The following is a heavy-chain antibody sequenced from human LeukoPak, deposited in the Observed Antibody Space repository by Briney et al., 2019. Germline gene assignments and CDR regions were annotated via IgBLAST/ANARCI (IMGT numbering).Heavy chain of an antibody. Sequence: PSETLSLTCTVSGGSISSGSYYWTWIRQPAGKGLEWIGRIYTSGSTNYNPSLKSRVTISVDTSKNQFSLRLSSVTAADTAVYYCARGGYDTLTGYWKWFDPWGQGTLVTVSS. CDR2: IYTSGST. CDR1: GGSISSGSYY. CDR3: ARGGYDTLTGYWKWFDP. V-gene: IGHV4-61*02. D-gene: IGHD3-9*01. J-gene: IGHJ5*02.